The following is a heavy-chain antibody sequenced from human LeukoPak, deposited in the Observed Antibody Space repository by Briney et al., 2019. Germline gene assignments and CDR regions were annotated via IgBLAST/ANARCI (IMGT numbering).Heavy chain of an antibody. V-gene: IGHV1-69*04. CDR1: GGTFSSYA. D-gene: IGHD3-3*01. J-gene: IGHJ4*02. CDR3: ARCITIFGVVMSPPGY. CDR2: IIPILGIA. Sequence: SVKVSCKASGGTFSSYAISWVRQAPGQGLEWMGRIIPILGIANYAQKFQGRVTITADKSTSTAYMELSSLRSEDTAVYYCARCITIFGVVMSPPGYWGQGTLVTVSS.